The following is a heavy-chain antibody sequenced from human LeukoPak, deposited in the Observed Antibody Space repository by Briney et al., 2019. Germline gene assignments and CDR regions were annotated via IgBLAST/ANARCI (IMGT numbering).Heavy chain of an antibody. CDR1: GFTFSSYA. J-gene: IGHJ4*02. CDR2: ISGSGDST. V-gene: IGHV3-23*01. D-gene: IGHD5-18*01. CDR3: AKVPWILLRTHYFYS. Sequence: GGSLRLSCAASGFTFSSYAMTWVRQAPGKGLEWVSAISGSGDSTNYADSVKGRFTIARDNSKNTLYLQMNSLRAEDTAVYYCAKVPWILLRTHYFYSWGQGTLVTVSS.